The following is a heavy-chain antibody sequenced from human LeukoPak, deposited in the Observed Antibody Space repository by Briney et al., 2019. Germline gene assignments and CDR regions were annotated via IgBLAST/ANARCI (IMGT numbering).Heavy chain of an antibody. CDR1: GGSISSGTYY. V-gene: IGHV4-39*07. CDR2: IYHSGST. J-gene: IGHJ6*03. D-gene: IGHD1-14*01. CDR3: ARDRKYYYHMAV. Sequence: PSETLSLTCTVSGGSISSGTYYWGWIRQPPGKGLEWIGSIYHSGSTYYNPSLKSRVAISVDTSKNQFSLKLSSLAAADTAVYYCARDRKYYYHMAVWGKGTTVTVSS.